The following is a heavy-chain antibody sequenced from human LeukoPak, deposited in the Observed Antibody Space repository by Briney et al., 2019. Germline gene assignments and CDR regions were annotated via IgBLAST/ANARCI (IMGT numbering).Heavy chain of an antibody. J-gene: IGHJ4*02. D-gene: IGHD2-2*01. V-gene: IGHV3-30*18. CDR1: GFTFSSYG. Sequence: PGRSLRLSCAASGFTFSSYGMPWVRQAPGKGLEWVAVIPYDGSNKYYADSVKGRFTISRDNSKNTLYLQMNSLRAEDTAVYYCAKGSYQLRGDYWGQGTLVTVSS. CDR2: IPYDGSNK. CDR3: AKGSYQLRGDY.